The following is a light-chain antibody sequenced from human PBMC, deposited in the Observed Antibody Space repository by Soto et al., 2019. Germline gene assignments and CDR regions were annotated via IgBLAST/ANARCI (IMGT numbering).Light chain of an antibody. Sequence: QSVLTQTPSVSAAPGQRVTISCSGNSSNIGNNFVSWYQQLPGKAPKLLIYEVEKRPPGVPGRFSGSKSGNTASLTVSGLQADDEADYYCLSYGGSNNYVFGTGTKLTVL. V-gene: IGLV2-8*01. CDR1: SSNIGNNF. J-gene: IGLJ1*01. CDR3: LSYGGSNNYV. CDR2: EVE.